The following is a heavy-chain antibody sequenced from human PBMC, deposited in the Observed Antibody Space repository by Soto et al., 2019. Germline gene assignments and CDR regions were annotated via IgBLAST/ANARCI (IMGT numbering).Heavy chain of an antibody. D-gene: IGHD2-2*01. V-gene: IGHV3-66*01. CDR2: IYSGGST. Sequence: EVPLVESGGGLVQPGGSLRLSCAASGFTVSSNYMSWVRQAPGKGLEWVSVIYSGGSTYYADSVKGRFTISRDKSKNTLYLQMNSLRAEDTAVYYCARDRPPYCSSTSCYADYWGQGTLVTVSS. J-gene: IGHJ4*02. CDR3: ARDRPPYCSSTSCYADY. CDR1: GFTVSSNY.